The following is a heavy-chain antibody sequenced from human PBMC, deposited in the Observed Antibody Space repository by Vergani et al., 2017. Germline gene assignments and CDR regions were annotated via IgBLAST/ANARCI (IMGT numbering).Heavy chain of an antibody. V-gene: IGHV3-21*01. CDR2: ISSSSSYI. J-gene: IGHJ4*02. Sequence: EVQLVESGGGLVKPGGSLRLSCAASGFTFSSYSMNWVRQAPGKGLEWVSSISSSSSYIYYADSVKGRFTISRDNAKNSLYLQMNSLRAEDTAVYYCARGRRIAAAAFDYWGQGTLVTVSS. CDR1: GFTFSSYS. D-gene: IGHD6-13*01. CDR3: ARGRRIAAAAFDY.